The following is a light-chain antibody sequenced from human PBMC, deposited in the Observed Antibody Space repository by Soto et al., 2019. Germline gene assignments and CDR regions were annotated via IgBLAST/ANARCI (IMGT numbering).Light chain of an antibody. Sequence: DIQMTQSPSTLSASVGDRVTITCRASQTIKSRLAWYQQKPGEAPKLLIYGASTLESGVPSRFSGSGSGTEFTLTISSLQPGDFATYFCQEYDGHSTFGQGTKLEIK. CDR3: QEYDGHST. J-gene: IGKJ2*02. V-gene: IGKV1-5*03. CDR2: GAS. CDR1: QTIKSR.